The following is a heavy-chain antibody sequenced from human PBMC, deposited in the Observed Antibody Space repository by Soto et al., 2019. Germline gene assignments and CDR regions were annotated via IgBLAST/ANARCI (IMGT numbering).Heavy chain of an antibody. J-gene: IGHJ4*02. V-gene: IGHV4-34*01. CDR3: ARDDSFNYDYVWGSYRFKHYFDY. CDR1: GGSFSGYY. CDR2: INHSGST. D-gene: IGHD3-16*02. Sequence: SETLSLTCAVYGGSFSGYYWSWIRQPPGKGLEWIGEINHSGSTNYNPSLKSRVTISVDTSKNQFSLKLSSVTAADTAVYYCARDDSFNYDYVWGSYRFKHYFDYWGQGTLVTVSS.